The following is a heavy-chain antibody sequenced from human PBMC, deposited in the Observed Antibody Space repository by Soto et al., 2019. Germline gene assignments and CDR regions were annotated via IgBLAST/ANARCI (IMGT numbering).Heavy chain of an antibody. D-gene: IGHD1-20*01. CDR2: ISAYNGNT. CDR3: ARDRAYNWNDVQGFDY. CDR1: GYTFTSYG. Sequence: QVQLVQSGAEVKKPGASVKVSCKASGYTFTSYGISWVRQAPGQGLEWMGWISAYNGNTNYAQKLQGRVTMTTDTSTSTAYMELRSRRSDDTAVYYCARDRAYNWNDVQGFDYWGQGTLVTVSS. V-gene: IGHV1-18*01. J-gene: IGHJ4*02.